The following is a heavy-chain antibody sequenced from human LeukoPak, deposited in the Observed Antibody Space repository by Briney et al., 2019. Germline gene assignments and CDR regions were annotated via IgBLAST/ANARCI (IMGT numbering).Heavy chain of an antibody. Sequence: GGSLKLSCAASGFTFSGSAMHWVRQASGKGLEWVGRIRSKANSYATAYAASVRGRFTISRDDSKNTAYLQMNSLKTEDTAVYYCTRHPDYGDPFDCWGQGTLVTVSS. D-gene: IGHD4-17*01. CDR3: TRHPDYGDPFDC. CDR2: IRSKANSYAT. CDR1: GFTFSGSA. J-gene: IGHJ4*02. V-gene: IGHV3-73*01.